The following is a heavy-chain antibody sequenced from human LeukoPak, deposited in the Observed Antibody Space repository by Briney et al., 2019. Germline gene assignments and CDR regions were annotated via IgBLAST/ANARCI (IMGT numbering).Heavy chain of an antibody. D-gene: IGHD4-23*01. J-gene: IGHJ4*02. V-gene: IGHV1-69*13. CDR1: GGTFSSYA. CDR2: IIPIFGTA. CDR3: AREYGGKGIFDY. Sequence: SVTVSCKASGGTFSSYAISWVRQAPGQGLEWMGGIIPIFGTANYAQKFQGRVTITADESTSTAYMELSSLRSEDTAVYYCAREYGGKGIFDYWGQGTLVTVSS.